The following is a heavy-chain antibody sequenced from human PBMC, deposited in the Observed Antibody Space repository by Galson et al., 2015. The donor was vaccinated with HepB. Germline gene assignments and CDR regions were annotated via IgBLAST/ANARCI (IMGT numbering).Heavy chain of an antibody. CDR1: GYTFTTYY. V-gene: IGHV1-18*01. D-gene: IGHD2-15*01. CDR3: ARQAVVAVVDATKVNSFDP. Sequence: SVKVSCKASGYTFTTYYITWVRQAPGQGLEWMGLISAYDRDTNYAQKFQGRVTMTTDTSTTTAYMELRSLRSDDTAVYYCARQAVVAVVDATKVNSFDPWGQGTMVTVSS. J-gene: IGHJ5*01. CDR2: ISAYDRDT.